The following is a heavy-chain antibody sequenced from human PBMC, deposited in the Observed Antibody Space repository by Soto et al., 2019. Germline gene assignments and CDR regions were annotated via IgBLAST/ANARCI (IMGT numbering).Heavy chain of an antibody. CDR3: ARDPLDYYDIMTGYKLGDACDI. J-gene: IGHJ3*02. CDR1: GYRFSSYG. D-gene: IGHD3-9*01. V-gene: IGHV1-18*01. Sequence: VSAKVRCKASGYRFSSYGIGWLRQTHRKGLDRMGWISAYNGNTNYAQKLQGRVTMTTDTSTSTAYMELRSLRSDDTAVYYCARDPLDYYDIMTGYKLGDACDIWGQGTMVTV. CDR2: ISAYNGNT.